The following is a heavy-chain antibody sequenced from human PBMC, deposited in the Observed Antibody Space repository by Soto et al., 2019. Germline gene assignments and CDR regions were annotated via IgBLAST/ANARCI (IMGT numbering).Heavy chain of an antibody. V-gene: IGHV1-69*01. Sequence: QVQLVQSGAELKKPGSSVKVSCEASGGSFSKKAISWVRQAPGQGLEWMGGINTKFGATNYAPKFQSRITITADESTNTVYMALSSLTSEDTAVYYCARGASSGFEYWYFDLWGRGTLVSVSS. J-gene: IGHJ2*01. CDR1: GGSFSKKA. CDR3: ARGASSGFEYWYFDL. CDR2: INTKFGAT. D-gene: IGHD5-12*01.